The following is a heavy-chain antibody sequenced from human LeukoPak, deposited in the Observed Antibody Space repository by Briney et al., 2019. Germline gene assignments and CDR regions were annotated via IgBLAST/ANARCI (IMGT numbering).Heavy chain of an antibody. D-gene: IGHD1-26*01. Sequence: SETLSLTCTVSGGSISSYYWSWIRQPAGKGLEWIGRIYTSGSTNYNPSLKGRVTMSVDTPKNQFSLKLSSVTAADTAVYYCARDRSYTAWSGDPKTYYFDYWGQGTLVTVSS. J-gene: IGHJ4*02. CDR1: GGSISSYY. CDR2: IYTSGST. V-gene: IGHV4-4*07. CDR3: ARDRSYTAWSGDPKTYYFDY.